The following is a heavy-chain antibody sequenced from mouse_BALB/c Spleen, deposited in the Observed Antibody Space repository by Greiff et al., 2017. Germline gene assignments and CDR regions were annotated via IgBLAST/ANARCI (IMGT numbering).Heavy chain of an antibody. J-gene: IGHJ2*01. CDR1: GFTFSDYY. CDR2: ISDGGSYT. D-gene: IGHD2-2*01. CDR3: ARRVTEGYFDY. Sequence: EVKLVESGGGLVKPGGSLKLSCAASGFTFSDYYMYWVRQTPEKRLEWVATISDGGSYTYYPDSVKGRFTISRDNAKNNLYLQMSSLKSEDTAMYYCARRVTEGYFDYWGQGTTLTVSS. V-gene: IGHV5-4*02.